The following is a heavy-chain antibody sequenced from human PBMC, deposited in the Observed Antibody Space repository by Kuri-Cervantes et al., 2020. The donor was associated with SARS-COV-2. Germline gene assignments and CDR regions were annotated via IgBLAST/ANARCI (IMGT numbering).Heavy chain of an antibody. V-gene: IGHV3-74*01. Sequence: SMRLSCAASGFTFSGHWIHWVRHAPGKGLVWVSRINPDGSYTNNADSVKGRFTLSRDNAKNMLFLQMNSLRAEDTAVYYCVRDGDHWNFDYWGQGTLVTVSS. CDR2: INPDGSYT. J-gene: IGHJ4*02. D-gene: IGHD1-1*01. CDR1: GFTFSGHW. CDR3: VRDGDHWNFDY.